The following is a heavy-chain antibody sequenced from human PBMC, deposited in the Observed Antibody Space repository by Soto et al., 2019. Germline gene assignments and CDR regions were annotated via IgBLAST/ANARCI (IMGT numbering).Heavy chain of an antibody. D-gene: IGHD5-18*01. CDR1: GDSVSSNSAT. V-gene: IGHV6-1*01. Sequence: QVQLQQSGPGLVKPSQTLSLTCAISGDSVSSNSATWDWIRQSPSRGLEWLGRTYYRSRWFNDXAXPXKXXITINPDPSNNQFSLQLTSLSPDDTAVYYCARLRGDSGFDFWGQGTRVTVSS. J-gene: IGHJ5*01. CDR3: ARLRGDSGFDF. CDR2: TYYRSRWFN.